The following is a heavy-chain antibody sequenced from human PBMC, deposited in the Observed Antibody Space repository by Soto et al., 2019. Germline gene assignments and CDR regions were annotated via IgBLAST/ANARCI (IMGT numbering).Heavy chain of an antibody. CDR3: ARGPTDYYDNSGDYFLDY. D-gene: IGHD3-22*01. J-gene: IGHJ4*02. CDR2: ISTYNGNT. V-gene: IGHV1-18*01. Sequence: QVQLVQSGAEVKKPGASVKVSCEASGYTFTTYGMSWVRQAPGQGLDWMGWISTYNGNTKYAERLQGRVTMTTDTTTSTAYRELRSLRSDDTAVYYCARGPTDYYDNSGDYFLDYWGQGTLVTVSS. CDR1: GYTFTTYG.